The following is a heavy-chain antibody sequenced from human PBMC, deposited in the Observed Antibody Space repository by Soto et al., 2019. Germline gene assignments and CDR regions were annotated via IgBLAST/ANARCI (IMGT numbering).Heavy chain of an antibody. V-gene: IGHV3-23*01. CDR2: ISDSGGSA. Sequence: GSLRLSCAASGFTFSNYAMSWVRQAPGKGLEWVSGISDSGGSAYNADSVKGRFTISRDNSKNTLYLQMNSLRAEDTAVYYCAGRYCTNGVCYTNYYYYIDVWGKGTTVTVSS. CDR3: AGRYCTNGVCYTNYYYYIDV. D-gene: IGHD2-8*01. CDR1: GFTFSNYA. J-gene: IGHJ6*03.